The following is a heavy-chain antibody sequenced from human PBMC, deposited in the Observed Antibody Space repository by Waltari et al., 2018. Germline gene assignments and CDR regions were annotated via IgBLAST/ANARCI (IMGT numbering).Heavy chain of an antibody. Sequence: QVQLVQSGAEVKKPGASVKVSCKASGYTFTGYYMHWVRQAPGQGLEWMGWINPNSGGTNSAQKFQGRVTMTRDTSISTAYMELSRLRSDDTAVYCCARDYGVATHADYWGQGTLVTVSS. J-gene: IGHJ4*02. CDR3: ARDYGVATHADY. V-gene: IGHV1-2*02. CDR2: INPNSGGT. CDR1: GYTFTGYY. D-gene: IGHD5-12*01.